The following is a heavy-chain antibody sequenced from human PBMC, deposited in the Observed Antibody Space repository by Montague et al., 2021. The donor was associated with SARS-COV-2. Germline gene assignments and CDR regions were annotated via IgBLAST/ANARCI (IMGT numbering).Heavy chain of an antibody. CDR1: GGSTSSGSHY. CDR2: IYYSGTT. V-gene: IGHV4-39*07. J-gene: IGHJ4*02. D-gene: IGHD3-10*01. Sequence: SEILSLTCTVSGGSTSSGSHYWGYIRQPPGKGLEWLGSIYYSGTTYYSPSLKSRVTMSVHTSKNQFSLNLNSVTAADTAVYYCVRGVTMAREIISYFDYWGQGTLVTVSS. CDR3: VRGVTMAREIISYFDY.